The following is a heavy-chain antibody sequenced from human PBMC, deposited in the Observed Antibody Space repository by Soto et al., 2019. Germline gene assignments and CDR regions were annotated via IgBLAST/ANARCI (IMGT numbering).Heavy chain of an antibody. CDR1: GFTFSSYG. CDR3: AKDFLRFLEWLETYMDV. Sequence: GGSLRLSCAASGFTFSSYGMHWVRQAPGKGPEWVAVISADGSKKDYADNVKGRFTISRDDAKNTLYLQMNSLRAEDTAVYYCAKDFLRFLEWLETYMDVWGKGTTVTVSS. J-gene: IGHJ6*03. CDR2: ISADGSKK. D-gene: IGHD3-3*01. V-gene: IGHV3-30*18.